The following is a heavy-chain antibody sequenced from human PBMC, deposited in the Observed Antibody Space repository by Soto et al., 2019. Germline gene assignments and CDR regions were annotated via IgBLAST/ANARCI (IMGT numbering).Heavy chain of an antibody. Sequence: PGESLKISCKSSGYNFLNFWIAWVRQMPGKGLEWMAIIYPVDSDIRYNPSFQGQVTVSADKSISTAYLRWSSLKASDTAMYYCARHVDYFYGMDVWGQGTTVTVS. CDR3: ARHVDYFYGMDV. CDR2: IYPVDSDI. J-gene: IGHJ6*02. V-gene: IGHV5-51*01. D-gene: IGHD2-15*01. CDR1: GYNFLNFW.